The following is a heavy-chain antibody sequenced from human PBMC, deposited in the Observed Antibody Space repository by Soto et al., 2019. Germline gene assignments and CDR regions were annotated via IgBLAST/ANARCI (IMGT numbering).Heavy chain of an antibody. J-gene: IGHJ4*02. CDR3: ARGGWSLDY. D-gene: IGHD2-15*01. Sequence: HVQLQESGPGLVKPSETLSLTYTVSGGSMTTYYWSWIRQPPGKGLEWIGYIYYSGSTYYNPSLNSRVTMSVDTSKNQFFLNLNSLTVADTAVYYCARGGWSLDYWGQGTLVTVSS. CDR1: GGSMTTYY. V-gene: IGHV4-59*01. CDR2: IYYSGST.